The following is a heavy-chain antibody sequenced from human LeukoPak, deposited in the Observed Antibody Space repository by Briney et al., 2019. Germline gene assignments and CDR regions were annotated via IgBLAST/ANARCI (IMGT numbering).Heavy chain of an antibody. Sequence: PGGSLRLSCAASGFTFSSYGTHWVRQAPGKGLEWVAFIRYDGSNKYYADSVKGRFTISRDNSKNTLYLQMNSLRAEDTAVYHCAKVDSYDSSGYYFDYWGQGTLVTVSS. J-gene: IGHJ4*02. CDR3: AKVDSYDSSGYYFDY. D-gene: IGHD3-22*01. V-gene: IGHV3-30*02. CDR2: IRYDGSNK. CDR1: GFTFSSYG.